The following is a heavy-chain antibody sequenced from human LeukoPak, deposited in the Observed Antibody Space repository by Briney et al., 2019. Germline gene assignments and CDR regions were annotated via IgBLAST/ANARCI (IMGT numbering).Heavy chain of an antibody. CDR3: ARGTTAADY. CDR1: GFPFNIYA. J-gene: IGHJ4*02. D-gene: IGHD1-1*01. V-gene: IGHV3-23*01. Sequence: GGSLRLSCAASGFPFNIYAMNWVRQAAGEGLEWVSGISGSGDKTYYADSVRGRFTISRDTSENMLYLQMNSLRVEDTAVYYCARGTTAADYWGQGTLVTVSS. CDR2: ISGSGDKT.